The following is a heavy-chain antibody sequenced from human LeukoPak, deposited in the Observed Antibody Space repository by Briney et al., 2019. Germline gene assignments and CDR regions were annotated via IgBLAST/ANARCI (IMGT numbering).Heavy chain of an antibody. Sequence: SARGGTTYYADSVKGRFTISRDNSKNTLYLQMNSLRAEDTAVYYCAKDVRITIFGVVSYFDYWGQGTLVTVSS. D-gene: IGHD3-3*01. V-gene: IGHV3-23*01. CDR2: SARGGTT. CDR3: AKDVRITIFGVVSYFDY. J-gene: IGHJ4*02.